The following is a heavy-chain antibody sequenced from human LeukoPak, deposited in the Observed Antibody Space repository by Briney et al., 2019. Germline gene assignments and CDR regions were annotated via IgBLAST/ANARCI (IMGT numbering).Heavy chain of an antibody. V-gene: IGHV1-69*05. CDR1: GGTFSSYA. J-gene: IGHJ3*02. CDR2: IIPIFRST. Sequence: SERVSCKTSGGTFSSYAINWVRQAHGQGVEWMGRIIPIFRSTNYAQKLQGRVTISTEKSTNTAYMELRILRSQGTAVYYCARDIPGSTGHFNDAFHMWAQGTMVTVS. CDR3: ARDIPGSTGHFNDAFHM. D-gene: IGHD3-22*01.